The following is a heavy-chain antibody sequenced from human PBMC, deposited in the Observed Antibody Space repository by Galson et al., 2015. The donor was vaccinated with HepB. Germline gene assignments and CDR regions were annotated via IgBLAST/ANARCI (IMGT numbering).Heavy chain of an antibody. V-gene: IGHV1-24*01. Sequence: SVKVSCKVSGYTLTELSMHWVRQAPGKGLEWMGGFDPEDGETIYAQKFQGRVTMTTDTSTSTAYMELRSLRSDDTAVYYCARDSYDFWSGYYMSYYYMDVWGKGTTVTVSS. CDR2: FDPEDGET. CDR1: GYTLTELS. CDR3: ARDSYDFWSGYYMSYYYMDV. D-gene: IGHD3-3*01. J-gene: IGHJ6*03.